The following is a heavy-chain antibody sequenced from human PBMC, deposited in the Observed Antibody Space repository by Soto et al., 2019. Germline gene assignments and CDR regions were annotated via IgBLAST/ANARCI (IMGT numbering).Heavy chain of an antibody. CDR1: GGSISSYY. J-gene: IGHJ5*02. Sequence: SDTLSLTFTVSGGSISSYYWSWIRQPPGKGLEWILYIYYSGSTNYNPSLKSRVSISLDTSKNQFSLKLSSVTAADTAVYYCARVVAAADTALWWLDXWGQGTLVTVS. D-gene: IGHD6-13*01. CDR2: IYYSGST. V-gene: IGHV4-59*01. CDR3: ARVVAAADTALWWLDX.